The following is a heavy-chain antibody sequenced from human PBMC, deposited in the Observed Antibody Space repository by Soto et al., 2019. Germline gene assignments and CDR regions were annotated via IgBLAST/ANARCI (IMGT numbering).Heavy chain of an antibody. V-gene: IGHV6-1*01. D-gene: IGHD2-21*02. CDR1: GDSVSSNSAA. J-gene: IGHJ6*02. CDR3: ARFSVAAIGRSYYYYDMDV. Sequence: SQTISLTCAISGDSVSSNSAAWNWIRQSPSRGLEWLGRTYYRSKWYSDYAVSVKSRITINPDTSKNQFSLQLNSVTPEDTAVYYCARFSVAAIGRSYYYYDMDVWGQGTTVAVSS. CDR2: TYYRSKWYS.